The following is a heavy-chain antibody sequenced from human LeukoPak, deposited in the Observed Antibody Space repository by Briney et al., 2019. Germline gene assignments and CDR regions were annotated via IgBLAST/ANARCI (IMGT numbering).Heavy chain of an antibody. CDR3: ARMLGWGYYMDA. D-gene: IGHD3-16*01. V-gene: IGHV4-59*01. CDR1: GGSISTYY. CDR2: IYYSGST. Sequence: SETLSLTCTVSGGSISTYYWSWIRQPPGKGLEWIGYIYYSGSTNYNPSLKSRVTISVDTSKNQFSLKLSSVTAADTAVYYCARMLGWGYYMDAWGKGTTVTVSS. J-gene: IGHJ6*03.